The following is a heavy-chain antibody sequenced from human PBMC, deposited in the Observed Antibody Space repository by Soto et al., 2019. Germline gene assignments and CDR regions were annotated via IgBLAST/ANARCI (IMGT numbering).Heavy chain of an antibody. J-gene: IGHJ5*02. CDR2: IYYSGST. Sequence: PSETLSLTCTVSGGSISSYYWSWIRQPPGKGLEWIGYIYYSGSTNYNPSLKSRVTISVDTSKNQFSLKLSSVTAADTAVYYCARRRYCSGGSCYSSYWFDPWGQGTLVTVSS. D-gene: IGHD2-15*01. CDR1: GGSISSYY. CDR3: ARRRYCSGGSCYSSYWFDP. V-gene: IGHV4-59*08.